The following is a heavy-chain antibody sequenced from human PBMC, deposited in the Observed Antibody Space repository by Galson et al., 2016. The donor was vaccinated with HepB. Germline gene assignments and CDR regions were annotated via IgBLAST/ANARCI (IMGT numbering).Heavy chain of an antibody. CDR1: GGSLSSFY. CDR2: ISYSGTT. D-gene: IGHD2-21*01. J-gene: IGHJ4*02. V-gene: IGHV4-59*01. Sequence: SETLSLTCTVSGGSLSSFYWSWIRQPPGKELEWIGYISYSGTTNYNPSLQSRVSISIDTSQNQFSLQLSSVTAADSAVYYRTRGAKGVVGAADSWGRGTLVIVSS. CDR3: TRGAKGVVGAADS.